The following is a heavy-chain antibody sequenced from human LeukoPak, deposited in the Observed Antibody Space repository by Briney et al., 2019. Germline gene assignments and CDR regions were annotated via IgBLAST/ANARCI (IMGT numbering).Heavy chain of an antibody. J-gene: IGHJ4*02. CDR1: GFTFSNGW. Sequence: GGSLRLSCAASGFTFSNGWMSWVRQAPRKGLEWVGQIKTESDGATTDYAAPVKGRFTISRDDSKNTLFLQMNSLKTEDTSLYYCTWSGLKIESWGQGTLVTVSS. V-gene: IGHV3-15*01. D-gene: IGHD3-3*01. CDR3: TWSGLKIES. CDR2: IKTESDGATT.